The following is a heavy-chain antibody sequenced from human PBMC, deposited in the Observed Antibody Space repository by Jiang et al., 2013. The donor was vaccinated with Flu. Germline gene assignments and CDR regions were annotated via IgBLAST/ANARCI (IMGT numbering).Heavy chain of an antibody. Sequence: SGGGVVQPGRSLRLSCAASGFTFSSYAMHWVRQAPGKGLEWVAVISYDGSNKYYADSVKGRFTISRDNSKNTLYLQMNSLRAEDTAVYYCHCGGDYRGLGLDIWGQGTMVTVSS. J-gene: IGHJ3*02. CDR2: ISYDGSNK. D-gene: IGHD2-21*02. V-gene: IGHV3-30-3*01. CDR3: HCGGDYRGLGLDI. CDR1: GFTFSSYA.